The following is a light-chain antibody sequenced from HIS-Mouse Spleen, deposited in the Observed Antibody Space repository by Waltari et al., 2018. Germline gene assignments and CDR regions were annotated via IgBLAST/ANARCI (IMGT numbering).Light chain of an antibody. J-gene: IGLJ2*01. V-gene: IGLV2-8*01. CDR3: SSYAGSNNFVV. Sequence: QSPLPQPPSPSGSPGQSVTISCPETSRTVCGSNYSPWYQQHPGKAPKLMIYEVSKRPSGVPDRFSGSKSGNTASLTVSGLQAEDEADYYCSSYAGSNNFVVFGGGTKLTVL. CDR1: SRTVCGSNY. CDR2: EVS.